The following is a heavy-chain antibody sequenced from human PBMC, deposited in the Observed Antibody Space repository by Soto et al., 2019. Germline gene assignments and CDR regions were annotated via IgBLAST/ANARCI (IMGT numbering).Heavy chain of an antibody. CDR2: IALGSGNT. V-gene: IGHV1-58*01. CDR1: AFTFSGSS. J-gene: IGHJ6*02. Sequence: SVKVSCKASAFTFSGSSVQWVRQARGETLEWMGWIALGSGNTNYAPKFLGRLTLTRDMSTSTAYMELNSLRSEDTAVYYCATHSGYYYDGMDVWGQGTTVTVSS. CDR3: ATHSGYYYDGMDV. D-gene: IGHD3-22*01.